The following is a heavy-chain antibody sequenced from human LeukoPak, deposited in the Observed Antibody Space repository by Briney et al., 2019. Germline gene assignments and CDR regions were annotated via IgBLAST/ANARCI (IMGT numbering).Heavy chain of an antibody. Sequence: ASVKVSCKASGYTFTSYGISWVRQAPGQGLEWMGWISAYNGNTNYAQKLQGRVTMTTDTSTSTAYMELRSLRSGDTAVYYCARNFVSYSSSSPWFDPWGQGTLVTVSS. CDR3: ARNFVSYSSSSPWFDP. V-gene: IGHV1-18*01. D-gene: IGHD6-6*01. CDR2: ISAYNGNT. J-gene: IGHJ5*02. CDR1: GYTFTSYG.